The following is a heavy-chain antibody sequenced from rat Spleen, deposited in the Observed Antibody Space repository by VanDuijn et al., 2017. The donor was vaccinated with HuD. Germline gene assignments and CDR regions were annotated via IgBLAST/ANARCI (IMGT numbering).Heavy chain of an antibody. J-gene: IGHJ4*01. CDR1: GFTFSDYY. CDR2: ISYDGGST. Sequence: EVQLVESGGGLVQPGRSLKLSCAASGFTFSDYYMAWVRQAPTKGLEWVASISYDGGSTYYRDSVKGRFTISRDNAKSSLYLQMDSLRSEDTATYYCTTNRLGVMDAWGQGASVTVSS. V-gene: IGHV5-20*01. D-gene: IGHD4-1*01. CDR3: TTNRLGVMDA.